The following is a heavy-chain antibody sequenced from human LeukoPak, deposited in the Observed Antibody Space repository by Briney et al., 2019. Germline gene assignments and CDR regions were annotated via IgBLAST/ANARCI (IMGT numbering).Heavy chain of an antibody. CDR1: GGSISSYY. J-gene: IGHJ4*02. CDR2: IYYSGST. D-gene: IGHD6-13*01. V-gene: IGHV4-59*01. Sequence: SETLSLTCTVSGGSISSYYCSWIRQPPGKGLEWIGYIYYSGSTNYNPSLKSRVTISVDTSKNQFSLKLSSVTAADTAVYYCARGGIEDFDYWGQGTLVTVSS. CDR3: ARGGIEDFDY.